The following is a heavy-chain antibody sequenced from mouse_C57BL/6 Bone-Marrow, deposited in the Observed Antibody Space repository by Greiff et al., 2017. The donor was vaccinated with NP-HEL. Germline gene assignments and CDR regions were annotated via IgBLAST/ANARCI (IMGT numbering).Heavy chain of an antibody. CDR2: IYPGSGNT. V-gene: IGHV1-76*01. J-gene: IGHJ3*01. Sequence: QVQLKQSGAELVRPGASVKLSCKASGYTFTDYYINWVKQRPGQGLEWIARIYPGSGNTYYNEKFKGKATLTAEKSSSTAYMQLSSLTSEDSAVYFCAMGISYGSSTPFAYWGQGTLVTVSA. CDR1: GYTFTDYY. CDR3: AMGISYGSSTPFAY. D-gene: IGHD1-1*01.